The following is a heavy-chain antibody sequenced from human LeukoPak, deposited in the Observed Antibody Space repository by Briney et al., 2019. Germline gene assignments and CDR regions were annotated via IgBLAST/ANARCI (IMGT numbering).Heavy chain of an antibody. CDR1: GYTFTSYY. J-gene: IGHJ4*02. CDR2: INPSGGST. D-gene: IGHD2-15*01. V-gene: IGHV1-46*01. CDR3: AREYCSGGSCEYYFDY. Sequence: ASVKVSCKASGYTFTSYYMHWVRQAPGQGLEWMGIINPSGGSTSYAQKFQGRVTMSRDTSTSTVYMELSSLRSEDTAVYYCAREYCSGGSCEYYFDYWGQGTLVTVSS.